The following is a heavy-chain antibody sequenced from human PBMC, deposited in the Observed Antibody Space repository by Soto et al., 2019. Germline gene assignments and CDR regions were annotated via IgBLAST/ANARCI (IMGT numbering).Heavy chain of an antibody. Sequence: ASVKVSCKASGGTFGNSAISWVRQAPGQGLEWMGGIIPIFGTANYAQKFQGRVTITADESTSTAYMELSSLRSEDTAVYYCARYSGYDPNWFDPWGQGTLVTVSS. V-gene: IGHV1-69*13. J-gene: IGHJ5*02. CDR2: IIPIFGTA. CDR3: ARYSGYDPNWFDP. CDR1: GGTFGNSA. D-gene: IGHD5-12*01.